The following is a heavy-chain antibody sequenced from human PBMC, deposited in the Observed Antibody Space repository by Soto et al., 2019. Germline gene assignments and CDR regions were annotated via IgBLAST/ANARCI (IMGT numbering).Heavy chain of an antibody. CDR1: GFTFSDYY. J-gene: IGHJ5*02. CDR2: ISSSGSTI. V-gene: IGHV3-11*01. CDR3: ARGRLQQLVRLAWFDP. Sequence: QVPLVESGGGLVKPGGSLRLSCAASGFTFSDYYMSWIRHAPGKGLEWVSYISSSGSTIYYADPVKGRFTISRDNTKNSLYLQMNSLRAEDTAVYYCARGRLQQLVRLAWFDPWGQGTLVTVSS. D-gene: IGHD6-13*01.